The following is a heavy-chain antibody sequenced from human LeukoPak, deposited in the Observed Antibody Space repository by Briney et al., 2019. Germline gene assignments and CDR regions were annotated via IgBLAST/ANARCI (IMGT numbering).Heavy chain of an antibody. CDR3: ARDRRPSEYLGLHV. Sequence: GGSLRLSCAASRFTFSDYYMSWVRQAPGKGLEWTSNIAGSGETIYYADSVKGRFSISRDNANNLLFLQMNSLRAEDTAVYYCARDRRPSEYLGLHVWGQGATVIVSS. J-gene: IGHJ6*02. D-gene: IGHD2-2*01. V-gene: IGHV3-11*01. CDR1: RFTFSDYY. CDR2: IAGSGETI.